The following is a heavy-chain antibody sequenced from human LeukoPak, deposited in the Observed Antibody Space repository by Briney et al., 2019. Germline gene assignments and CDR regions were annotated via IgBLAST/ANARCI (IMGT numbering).Heavy chain of an antibody. CDR3: AKGPSSGWWDYYYGMDV. CDR1: GFTLGSYA. J-gene: IGHJ6*04. D-gene: IGHD6-19*01. Sequence: GGSLRLSCAASGFTLGSYAMSWVRQAPGRGGEWVSAISGSGGSTYYADSVKGRFTISRDNSKNTLYLQMNSLRAEDTAVYYCAKGPSSGWWDYYYGMDVWGKGTTVTVSS. V-gene: IGHV3-23*01. CDR2: ISGSGGST.